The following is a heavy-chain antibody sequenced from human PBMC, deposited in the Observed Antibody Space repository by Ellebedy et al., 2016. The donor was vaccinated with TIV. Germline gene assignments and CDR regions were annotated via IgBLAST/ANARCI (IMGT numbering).Heavy chain of an antibody. CDR1: GYTFTNYW. D-gene: IGHD3-3*01. J-gene: IGHJ4*02. Sequence: GESLKISXKGSGYTFTNYWISWVRQMPGNGLEWMGIIYPGDSDTRYSPSFQGQVTISADKSISTAYLQWTSLKASDTAMYYCASHGQSGFAYWGQGTLVTVSS. V-gene: IGHV5-51*01. CDR2: IYPGDSDT. CDR3: ASHGQSGFAY.